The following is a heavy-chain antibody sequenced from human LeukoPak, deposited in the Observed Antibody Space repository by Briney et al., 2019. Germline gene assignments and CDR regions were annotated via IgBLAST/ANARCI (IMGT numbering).Heavy chain of an antibody. J-gene: IGHJ3*02. V-gene: IGHV4-4*07. Sequence: SETLSLTCSVSGASITNYYWNWIRQPAGKGLEWIGVIYTSGTANYNPSLKGRLTLSLDTSRSQFSLNLNSVTAADTAVYYCARGAISGTDAFDIWGQGTMLTVSS. CDR2: IYTSGTA. CDR3: ARGAISGTDAFDI. D-gene: IGHD1-26*01. CDR1: GASITNYY.